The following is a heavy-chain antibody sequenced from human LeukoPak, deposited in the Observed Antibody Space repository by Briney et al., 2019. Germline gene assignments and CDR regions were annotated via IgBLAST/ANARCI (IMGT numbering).Heavy chain of an antibody. CDR2: INSDGSST. J-gene: IGHJ6*02. CDR3: ARGAGYNYYYYGMDV. Sequence: GGSLRLSCAASGFTFSSYWMHWVRQAPGKGLVWVSRINSDGSSTSYADSVKSRFTISRDNAKNTLYLQMNSLRAEDTAVYYCARGAGYNYYYYGMDVWGQGTTVTVSS. D-gene: IGHD5-24*01. CDR1: GFTFSSYW. V-gene: IGHV3-74*01.